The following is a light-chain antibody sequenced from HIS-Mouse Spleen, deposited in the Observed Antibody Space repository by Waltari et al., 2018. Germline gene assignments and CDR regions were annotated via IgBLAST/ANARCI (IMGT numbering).Light chain of an antibody. J-gene: IGKJ4*01. CDR3: QQRSNWLT. CDR2: DAS. CDR1: PRVSSN. Sequence: EIVLTHSPATLSLSPGESATLPCRASPRVSSNLAWYQQKPGQAPRLLIYDASNRATGIPARFSGSGSGTDFTLTISSLGPEDFAVYYCQQRSNWLTFGGGTKVEIK. V-gene: IGKV3-11*01.